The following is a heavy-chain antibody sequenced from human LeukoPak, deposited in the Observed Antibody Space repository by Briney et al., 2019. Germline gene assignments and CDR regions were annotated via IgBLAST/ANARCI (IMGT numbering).Heavy chain of an antibody. CDR2: INPNNGGT. D-gene: IGHD6-13*01. J-gene: IGHJ4*02. V-gene: IGHV1-2*02. Sequence: GAAVKVSCKASGYTFTGYYMHWVRQAPGQGLEWMGWINPNNGGTNSAQKFQGRVTMTRDTSISTAYMELSSLRSDDTAVYYCATSGSSSPDYWGQGTLVTVCS. CDR1: GYTFTGYY. CDR3: ATSGSSSPDY.